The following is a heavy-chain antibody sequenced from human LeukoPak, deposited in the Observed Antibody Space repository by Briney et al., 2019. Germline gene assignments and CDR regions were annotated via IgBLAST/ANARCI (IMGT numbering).Heavy chain of an antibody. CDR3: AKEYSSSGWYGGDAFDI. D-gene: IGHD6-19*01. CDR2: ISDDGSNK. J-gene: IGHJ3*02. CDR1: GVSFSTYG. V-gene: IGHV3-30*18. Sequence: GGSLRLSCAASGVSFSTYGMHWVRQAPGKGLEWVAVISDDGSNKYYADSVKGRFTISRDNSKNTLYLQMNSLRGEDTAVYYCAKEYSSSGWYGGDAFDIWGQGTMVTVSS.